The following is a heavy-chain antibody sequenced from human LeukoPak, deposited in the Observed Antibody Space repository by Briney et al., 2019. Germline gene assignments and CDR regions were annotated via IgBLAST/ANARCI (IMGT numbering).Heavy chain of an antibody. D-gene: IGHD2-15*01. CDR1: GYSFTSYW. J-gene: IGHJ4*02. V-gene: IGHV5-51*01. CDR2: IYPGDSDT. Sequence: GESLKVSCKGSGYSFTSYWIGWVRQMPGKGLEWMGIIYPGDSDTRYSPSFQGQVTISADKSISTAYLQWSSLKASDTAMYYCARHYGYCSGGSCSGGPFDYWGQGTLVTVSS. CDR3: ARHYGYCSGGSCSGGPFDY.